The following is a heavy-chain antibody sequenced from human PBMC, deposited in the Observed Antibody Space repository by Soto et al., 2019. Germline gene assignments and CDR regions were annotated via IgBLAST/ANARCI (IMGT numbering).Heavy chain of an antibody. J-gene: IGHJ5*02. CDR2: IYTSGST. V-gene: IGHV4-4*07. D-gene: IGHD2-21*02. Sequence: SETLSLTCTVSGGSISSYYWSWIRQPAGKGLEWIGRIYTSGSTNYNPSLKSRVTMSVDTSKNQFSLKLSSVTAADTAVYYCARDVVVTANDNWFDPWGQGTLVTVSS. CDR3: ARDVVVTANDNWFDP. CDR1: GGSISSYY.